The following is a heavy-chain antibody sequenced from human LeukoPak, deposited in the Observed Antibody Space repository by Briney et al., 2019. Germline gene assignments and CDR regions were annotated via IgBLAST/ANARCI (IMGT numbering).Heavy chain of an antibody. D-gene: IGHD2-2*01. CDR3: ARDLSASWYSLGY. V-gene: IGHV3-20*04. Sequence: GGSLRLSCAASGLTPADYGMSWVRPAPGKGLEWVAGIDWRGESTGYADSVKGRFTISRDNAATVLYLQMNGLRAEDTALYYCARDLSASWYSLGYWGRGTLVTVSS. J-gene: IGHJ4*02. CDR1: GLTPADYG. CDR2: IDWRGEST.